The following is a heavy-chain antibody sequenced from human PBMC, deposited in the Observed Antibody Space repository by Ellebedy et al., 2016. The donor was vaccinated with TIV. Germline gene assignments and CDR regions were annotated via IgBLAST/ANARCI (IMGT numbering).Heavy chain of an antibody. J-gene: IGHJ4*02. Sequence: GSLRLXXELDVPSISGYHWAWVRQPPGKGLEWIGDVHHRGGTRYISSLKGRVTISLDTSRKEFSLYITSVTAADTALYFCAKGSMVRGLAGWGQGTLVIVSS. D-gene: IGHD3-10*01. CDR3: AKGSMVRGLAG. CDR1: VPSISGYH. CDR2: VHHRGGT. V-gene: IGHV4-34*01.